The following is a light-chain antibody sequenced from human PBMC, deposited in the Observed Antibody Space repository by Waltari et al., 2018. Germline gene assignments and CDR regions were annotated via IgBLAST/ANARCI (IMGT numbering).Light chain of an antibody. Sequence: DIRMTQSPSSLSAFLGDRVTISCRSSQTISHYLNWYQQKPGKAPKLLIFAASTLQSGVPSRLTGAGSGTNFTLTISSLQPEDFATYYCHQSYSPLNSFGQGTKLEIK. V-gene: IGKV1-39*01. J-gene: IGKJ2*01. CDR1: QTISHY. CDR2: AAS. CDR3: HQSYSPLNS.